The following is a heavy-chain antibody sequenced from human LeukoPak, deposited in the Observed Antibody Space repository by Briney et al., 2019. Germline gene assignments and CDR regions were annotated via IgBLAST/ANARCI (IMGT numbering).Heavy chain of an antibody. CDR2: IKGDGSST. CDR3: ASSVAALI. J-gene: IGHJ1*01. D-gene: IGHD6-25*01. V-gene: IGHV3-74*01. Sequence: GGSLILCCAASGFFSSNNLMHWVRQAPGKGLVWVSRIKGDGSSTNYADSVKGRFTISSDNAKNTVYLQMNSLTPEDTAVYYCASSVAALIWGQNPRVPVPS. CDR1: GFFSSNNL.